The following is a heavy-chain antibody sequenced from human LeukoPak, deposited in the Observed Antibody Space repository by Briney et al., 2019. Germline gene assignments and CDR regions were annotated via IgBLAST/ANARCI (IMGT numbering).Heavy chain of an antibody. J-gene: IGHJ4*02. D-gene: IGHD1-26*01. Sequence: ASVKISCKASGYTFTDYYTHGVRQVPGQGLEWMGIFRPSGTTTVYPLELQGRVTLTRDTATSTVYMELSSLTSADTAVYFCARESGGRTGGKTFDYWGQGTLVTVSS. CDR2: FRPSGTTT. CDR3: ARESGGRTGGKTFDY. V-gene: IGHV1-46*01. CDR1: GYTFTDYY.